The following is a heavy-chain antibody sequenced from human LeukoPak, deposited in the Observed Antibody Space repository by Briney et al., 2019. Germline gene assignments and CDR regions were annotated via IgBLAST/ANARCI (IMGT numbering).Heavy chain of an antibody. CDR2: INHSGST. J-gene: IGHJ4*02. V-gene: IGHV4-34*01. Sequence: SETLSLTCAVYGGSFSGYYWSWIRQPPGKGLEWIGEINHSGSTNYNPSLKSRVTISVDTSKNQFSLKLSSVTAADTAVYYCAVGSGYYPASDHWGQGTLVTVSS. CDR1: GGSFSGYY. D-gene: IGHD3-22*01. CDR3: AVGSGYYPASDH.